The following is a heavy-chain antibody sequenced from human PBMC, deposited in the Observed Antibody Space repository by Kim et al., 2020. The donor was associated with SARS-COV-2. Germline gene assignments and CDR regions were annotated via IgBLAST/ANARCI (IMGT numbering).Heavy chain of an antibody. CDR1: GFTVSSNE. J-gene: IGHJ5*01. Sequence: GGSLRLSCAASGFTVSSNEMSWVRQAPGKGLEWVSSISGGSTYYADSRKGRFTISRDNSKNTLHLQMNSLRAEDTAVYYCKKVPSLLRYFDWLTPRPNW. V-gene: IGHV3-66*01. D-gene: IGHD3-9*01. CDR3: KKVPSLLRYFDWLTPRPNW. CDR2: ISGGST.